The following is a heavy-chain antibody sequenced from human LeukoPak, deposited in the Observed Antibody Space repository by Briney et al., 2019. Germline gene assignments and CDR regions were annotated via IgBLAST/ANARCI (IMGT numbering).Heavy chain of an antibody. CDR2: INHSGST. CDR1: GGSFSGYY. CDR3: ASSGRGYDFWSGYYTYYFDY. V-gene: IGHV4-34*01. Sequence: SETLSLTSAVYGGSFSGYYWSWIRHPPGKGLEWIGEINHSGSTNYNPSLKSRVTISVDTSKNQFSLKLSSVTAADTAVYYCASSGRGYDFWSGYYTYYFDYWGQGTLVTVSS. D-gene: IGHD3-3*01. J-gene: IGHJ4*02.